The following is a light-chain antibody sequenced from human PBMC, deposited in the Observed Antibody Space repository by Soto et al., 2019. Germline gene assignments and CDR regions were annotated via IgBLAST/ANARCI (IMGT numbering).Light chain of an antibody. CDR1: SSDVGGYNF. J-gene: IGLJ1*01. V-gene: IGLV2-8*01. CDR3: TSYAGGNNV. CDR2: EVN. Sequence: QSVLTQPPSASGSPGQSVTISCTGTSSDVGGYNFVSWYQQYPGKVPKLIIYEVNKRPSGVPDRFSGSKSDNTASLTVSGLQADDEADYYCTSYAGGNNVFGTGTKLTVL.